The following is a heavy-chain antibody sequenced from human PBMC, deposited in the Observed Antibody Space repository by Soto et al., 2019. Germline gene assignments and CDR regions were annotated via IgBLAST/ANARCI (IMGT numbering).Heavy chain of an antibody. Sequence: QVQLVQSEAEVKKPGASVKVSCKASGYTFTSYAMHWVRQAPGQRLEWMGWINAGNGNTKYSQKFQGRVTITRDTSASTAYVELSSVTASDTAVYYGASRTTVTGYGMDVWGKGTTVTVSS. J-gene: IGHJ6*04. CDR2: INAGNGNT. CDR3: ASRTTVTGYGMDV. V-gene: IGHV1-3*01. CDR1: GYTFTSYA. D-gene: IGHD4-17*01.